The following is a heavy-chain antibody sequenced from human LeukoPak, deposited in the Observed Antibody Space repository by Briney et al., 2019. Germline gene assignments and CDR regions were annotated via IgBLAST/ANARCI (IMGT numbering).Heavy chain of an antibody. V-gene: IGHV1-18*01. CDR1: CYTFLTYG. Sequence: GASVKVSCKASCYTFLTYGISWGRQGPGQGLEWLGWISTYNDNTNYAPKFQGRVTMTTDTSTNTAYMDLGSLRSGDTAVYYCARETYYDILTGTDYWGQGTLVTVSS. D-gene: IGHD3-9*01. CDR2: ISTYNDNT. CDR3: ARETYYDILTGTDY. J-gene: IGHJ4*02.